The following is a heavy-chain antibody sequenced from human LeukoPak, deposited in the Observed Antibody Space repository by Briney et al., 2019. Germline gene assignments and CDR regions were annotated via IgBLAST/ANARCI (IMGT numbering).Heavy chain of an antibody. D-gene: IGHD3-3*01. CDR2: IYYSGTT. CDR1: GGSISSSPYY. CDR3: ARVPLWSGYYEGLDY. V-gene: IGHV4-39*07. J-gene: IGHJ4*02. Sequence: SETLSLTCTVSGGSISSSPYYWGWIRQPPGKGLEWIGSIYYSGTTHYNPSLESRVTISVDTSKNQFSLKLSSVTAADTAVYYCARVPLWSGYYEGLDYWGQGTLVTVSS.